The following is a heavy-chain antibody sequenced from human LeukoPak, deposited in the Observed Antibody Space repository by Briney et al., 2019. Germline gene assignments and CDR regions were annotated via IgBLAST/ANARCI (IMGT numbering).Heavy chain of an antibody. Sequence: APVKVSCKASGYTFTGYYMHWVRQAPGQGLEWMGWINPNSGGTNYAQKFRGRVTMTRNTSISTAYMELSSLRSEDTAVYYCARWRLASRGPMDVWGKGTTVTISS. CDR3: ARWRLASRGPMDV. V-gene: IGHV1-2*02. CDR2: INPNSGGT. D-gene: IGHD3-3*02. CDR1: GYTFTGYY. J-gene: IGHJ6*03.